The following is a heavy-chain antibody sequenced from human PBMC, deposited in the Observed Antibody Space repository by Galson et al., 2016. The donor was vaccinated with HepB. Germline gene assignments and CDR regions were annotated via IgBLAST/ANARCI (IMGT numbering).Heavy chain of an antibody. Sequence: SLRLSCAASRFIFGNYWMRWVRQAPGNGLVWVSRINPDGSITAPADSVKGRFTVSRANGENTLYLQMNSLGAEDTAVYYCARDFGGSEDYWGQGTLVTVST. V-gene: IGHV3-74*01. J-gene: IGHJ4*02. CDR3: ARDFGGSEDY. CDR2: INPDGSIT. CDR1: RFIFGNYW. D-gene: IGHD3-3*01.